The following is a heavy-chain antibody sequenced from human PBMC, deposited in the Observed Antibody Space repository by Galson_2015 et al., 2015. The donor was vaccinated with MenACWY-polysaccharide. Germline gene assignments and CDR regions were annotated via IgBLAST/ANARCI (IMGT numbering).Heavy chain of an antibody. J-gene: IGHJ4*02. V-gene: IGHV4-59*01. CDR2: IYYSGST. CDR3: ARTIEQYYYDSSGYYYFDY. D-gene: IGHD3-22*01. CDR1: GGSISSYY. Sequence: SEPLSLTCTVSGGSISSYYWSWIRQPPGKGLEWIGYIYYSGSTNYNPSLKSRVTISVDTSKNQFSLKLSSVTAADTAVYYCARTIEQYYYDSSGYYYFDYWGQGTLVTVSS.